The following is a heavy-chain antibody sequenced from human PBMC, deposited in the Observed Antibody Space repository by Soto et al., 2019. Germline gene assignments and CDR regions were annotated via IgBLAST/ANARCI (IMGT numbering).Heavy chain of an antibody. D-gene: IGHD6-6*01. CDR3: ARYGSSDNYYYYGMDV. CDR2: IIPIFGTA. CDR1: GGTFSNYA. V-gene: IGHV1-69*13. J-gene: IGHJ6*02. Sequence: GASVKVSCKASGGTFSNYAISWVRQAPGQGLEWMGGIIPIFGTANYAQKFQGRVTITADESTSTAYMELSSLRSEDTAVYYCARYGSSDNYYYYGMDVWGQGTTVTVSS.